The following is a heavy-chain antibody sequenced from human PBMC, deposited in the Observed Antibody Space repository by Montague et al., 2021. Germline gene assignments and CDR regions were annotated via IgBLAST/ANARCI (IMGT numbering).Heavy chain of an antibody. CDR2: IYYSGNT. D-gene: IGHD3-16*01. V-gene: IGHV4-59*11. J-gene: IGHJ3*02. Sequence: SETRSPTCTVSGGSIRSHYWSWIRQPPGKGLEWIGYIYYSGNTNYNPSLKSRVTISLDTSKNQFSLKLNSVTAADTAVYYCARGSYGRDAFDIWGQGTLVTVSS. CDR3: ARGSYGRDAFDI. CDR1: GGSIRSHY.